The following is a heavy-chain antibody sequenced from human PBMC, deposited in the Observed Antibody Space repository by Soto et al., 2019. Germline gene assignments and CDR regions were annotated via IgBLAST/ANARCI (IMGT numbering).Heavy chain of an antibody. CDR2: ISSSSGSI. D-gene: IGHD6-19*01. V-gene: IGHV3-48*04. J-gene: IGHJ3*02. Sequence: GGSLRLSCAASGFTFSSYSMNWVRQAPGKGLEWVSYISSSSGSIFYADSVKGRFTISRDNAKNTLYLQMNSLRAEDTAVYYCARVLKSSGWDNDVFDIWGQGTMVTVSS. CDR1: GFTFSSYS. CDR3: ARVLKSSGWDNDVFDI.